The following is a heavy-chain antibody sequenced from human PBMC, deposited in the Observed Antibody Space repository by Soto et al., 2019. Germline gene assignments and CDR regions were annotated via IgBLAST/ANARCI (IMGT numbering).Heavy chain of an antibody. CDR1: GGTFSSYA. D-gene: IGHD5-12*01. V-gene: IGHV1-69*13. CDR3: ARGLIVATIPALSY. CDR2: IIPIFGTA. J-gene: IGHJ4*02. Sequence: ASVKVSCKASGGTFSSYAISWVRQAPGQGLEWMGGIIPIFGTANYAQKFQGRVTITADESTSTAYMELSSLRSEDTAVYYCARGLIVATIPALSYWGQGTLVTVSS.